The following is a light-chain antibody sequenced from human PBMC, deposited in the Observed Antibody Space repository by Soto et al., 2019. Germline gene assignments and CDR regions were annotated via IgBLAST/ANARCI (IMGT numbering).Light chain of an antibody. Sequence: EIVLTQSPGTLSLSPGERATLSCRASQSVSSSYLAWYQQKPGQAPRLLIYDASSRATGIPDRFSGSGSGTEFTPTISRLEPEDFAVYYCQQYGSSPWTFGQGTKVDIK. CDR3: QQYGSSPWT. CDR2: DAS. V-gene: IGKV3-20*01. CDR1: QSVSSSY. J-gene: IGKJ1*01.